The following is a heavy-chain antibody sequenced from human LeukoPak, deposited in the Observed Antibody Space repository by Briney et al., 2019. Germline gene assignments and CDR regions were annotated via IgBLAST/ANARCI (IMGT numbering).Heavy chain of an antibody. D-gene: IGHD3-22*01. Sequence: SETLSLTCTVSGGSISSYYWSWIRQPPGKGLEWIGYIYTSGSTNYNPSLKSRVTISVDTSKNQFSLKLSSVTAAGTAVYYCASHNPCYDSSGYYPYWGQGTLVTVSS. CDR3: ASHNPCYDSSGYYPY. CDR2: IYTSGST. CDR1: GGSISSYY. J-gene: IGHJ4*02. V-gene: IGHV4-4*09.